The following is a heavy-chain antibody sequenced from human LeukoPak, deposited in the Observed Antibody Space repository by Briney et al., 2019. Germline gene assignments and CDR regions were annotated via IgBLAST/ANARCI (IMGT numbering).Heavy chain of an antibody. Sequence: GGSLRLSCAASGFTFSSYEMNWVRQAPGKGLEWVSYISSSGSTIYYADSVKGRFTISRDNANNSLFLQMNSLRAEDTAVYYCARPHTVSRDYYYGMDVWGQGTTVTVSS. V-gene: IGHV3-48*03. CDR1: GFTFSSYE. CDR2: ISSSGSTI. J-gene: IGHJ6*02. D-gene: IGHD4-17*01. CDR3: ARPHTVSRDYYYGMDV.